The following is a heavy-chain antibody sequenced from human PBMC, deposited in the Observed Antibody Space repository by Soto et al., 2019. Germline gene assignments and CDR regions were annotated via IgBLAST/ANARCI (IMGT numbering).Heavy chain of an antibody. D-gene: IGHD1-20*01. CDR1: GGTFSTYA. CDR3: AREYNWNERYYGMDG. J-gene: IGHJ6*02. CDR2: IIPIFGTA. Sequence: QVHLVQSGAEVKKPGSSVKVSCKASGGTFSTYAISWVRQAPGQGLEWMGGIIPIFGTANYAQKFQGRVTITGGETTSTAYMELSRLGSEDTAVFYCAREYNWNERYYGMDGWGQGTTVTVSS. V-gene: IGHV1-69*12.